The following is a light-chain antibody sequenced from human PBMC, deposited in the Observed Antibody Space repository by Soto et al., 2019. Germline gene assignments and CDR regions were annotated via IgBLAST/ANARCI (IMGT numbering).Light chain of an antibody. CDR2: EVS. J-gene: IGLJ2*01. V-gene: IGLV2-14*01. CDR1: SSDVGGYNY. CDR3: SSYTGSGTLVV. Sequence: QSALSQPASVSGSPGQSITISCTGTSSDVGGYNYVSWYQQHPGRAPKLIIFEVSDRPSGISNRFSDSKSGNTASLTISGLQAEDEADYYCSSYTGSGTLVVFGGGTKLTVL.